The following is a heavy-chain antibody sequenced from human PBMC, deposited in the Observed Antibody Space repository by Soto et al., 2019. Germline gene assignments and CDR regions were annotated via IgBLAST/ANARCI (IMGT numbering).Heavy chain of an antibody. CDR2: IYYNGRT. V-gene: IGHV4-59*13. D-gene: IGHD7-27*01. J-gene: IGHJ5*02. CDR1: GGSISGYY. CDR3: ARVMGKNWFDV. Sequence: KLSETLSLTCSVSGGSISGYYWSWIRQTPGTGLEWIGYIYYNGRTNFNPSLKSRATISLDTSKNQFSLQLTSVTAADTAVYYCARVMGKNWFDVWGQGTLVTVSS.